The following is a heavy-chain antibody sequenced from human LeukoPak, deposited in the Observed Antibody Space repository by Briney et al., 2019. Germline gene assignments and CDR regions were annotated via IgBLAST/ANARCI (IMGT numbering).Heavy chain of an antibody. CDR1: GFSFNSDW. CDR2: IKHDESEK. V-gene: IGHV3-7*01. Sequence: SGGSLRLSCAASGFSFNSDWMDWVRQAPGKGLEWVANIKHDESEKNYLDSVKGRFTISRDNAQNSLYLQMNSLRAEDTAVYYCARGVPYDSWSGPHYSDYWGQGTLVTVSS. D-gene: IGHD3-3*01. J-gene: IGHJ4*02. CDR3: ARGVPYDSWSGPHYSDY.